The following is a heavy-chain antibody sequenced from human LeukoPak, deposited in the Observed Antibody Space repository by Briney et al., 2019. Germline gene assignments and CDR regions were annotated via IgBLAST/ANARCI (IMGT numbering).Heavy chain of an antibody. J-gene: IGHJ5*02. Sequence: LGESLKISCKGSGYSFTSYWIGWVRQMPGKGLGWMGIIYPGDSDTRYSPSFQGQVTISADKSISTAYLQWSSLKASDTAMYYCARRYYDFWSGYSSWFDPWGQGTLVTVSS. D-gene: IGHD3-3*01. V-gene: IGHV5-51*01. CDR2: IYPGDSDT. CDR1: GYSFTSYW. CDR3: ARRYYDFWSGYSSWFDP.